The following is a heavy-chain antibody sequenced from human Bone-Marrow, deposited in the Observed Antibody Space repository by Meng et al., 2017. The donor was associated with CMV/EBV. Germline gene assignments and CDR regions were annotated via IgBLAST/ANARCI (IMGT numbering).Heavy chain of an antibody. Sequence: GESLKISCKGSGYSFTSYWIGWVRQMPGKGLEWRGIIYPGDSDTRYSPSSQGQVTISADKSISTAYLQWSSLKASDTAMYYCARNGVYCSGGSCHYFDYWGQGTLVTVSS. V-gene: IGHV5-51*01. CDR3: ARNGVYCSGGSCHYFDY. CDR1: GYSFTSYW. CDR2: IYPGDSDT. J-gene: IGHJ4*02. D-gene: IGHD2-15*01.